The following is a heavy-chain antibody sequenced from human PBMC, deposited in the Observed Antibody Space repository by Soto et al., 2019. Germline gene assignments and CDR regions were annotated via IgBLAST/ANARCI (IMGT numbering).Heavy chain of an antibody. V-gene: IGHV4-59*01. CDR2: IYYSGST. CDR3: ARANGRSWGSYYYYMDV. D-gene: IGHD2-8*01. J-gene: IGHJ6*03. CDR1: GGSISSYY. Sequence: PSETLSLTCTVSGGSISSYYWSWIRQPPGKGLEWIGYIYYSGSTNYNPSLMSRVTISVDTSKNHFSLKLRYVTAAETDVYYCARANGRSWGSYYYYMDVWGKGNTVNVS.